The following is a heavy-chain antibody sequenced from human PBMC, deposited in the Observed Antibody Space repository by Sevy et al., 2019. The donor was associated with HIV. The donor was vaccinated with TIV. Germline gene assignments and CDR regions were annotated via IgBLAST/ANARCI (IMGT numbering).Heavy chain of an antibody. CDR2: IYYTGST. Sequence: SETLSLTCTVSGASISSSSYYWGWIRQPPGKGLEWIGSIYYTGSTYYNPSLKSRVTISVDTSKTQFSLKLSSVTAADTAFYYCARRSSSTRAWFDPWGQGTLVTVSS. CDR1: GASISSSSYY. V-gene: IGHV4-39*01. CDR3: ARRSSSTRAWFDP. D-gene: IGHD6-6*01. J-gene: IGHJ5*02.